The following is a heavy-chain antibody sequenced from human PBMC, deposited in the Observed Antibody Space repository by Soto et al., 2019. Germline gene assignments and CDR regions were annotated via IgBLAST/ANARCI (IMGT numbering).Heavy chain of an antibody. V-gene: IGHV3-11*01. D-gene: IGHD6-13*01. J-gene: IGHJ5*02. Sequence: QVQLVESGGGLVKPGGSLRLSCAASGFTFSDYYMSWIRQAPGKGLEWVSYISSSGSTIYYADSVKGRFTISRDNAKNSRYLQMNSLRAEDTAVYYCARTDNSSSWPYNWFDPWGQGTLVTVSS. CDR2: ISSSGSTI. CDR3: ARTDNSSSWPYNWFDP. CDR1: GFTFSDYY.